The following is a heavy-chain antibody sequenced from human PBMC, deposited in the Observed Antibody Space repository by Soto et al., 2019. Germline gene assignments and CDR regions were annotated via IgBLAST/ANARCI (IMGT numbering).Heavy chain of an antibody. Sequence: QVQLVQSGAEVKKPGSSVKISCKASGGTFRTNAFSWVRQAPGQGLEWMGGIIPIFPTPDYAQKFQGRVIITADEPATTTDMELSSLGSEDTAIYHCATDKGRLQIGGNYNHVTAVWGQGTTVSVSS. CDR3: ATDKGRLQIGGNYNHVTAV. J-gene: IGHJ6*02. CDR2: IIPIFPTP. D-gene: IGHD1-1*01. CDR1: GGTFRTNA. V-gene: IGHV1-69*12.